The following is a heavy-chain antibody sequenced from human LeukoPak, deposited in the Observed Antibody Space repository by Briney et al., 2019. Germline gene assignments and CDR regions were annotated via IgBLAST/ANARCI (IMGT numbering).Heavy chain of an antibody. CDR1: GFSFSTYS. CDR3: VRDSSPGPQYL. CDR2: IYYYYSGST. D-gene: IGHD4-11*01. V-gene: IGHV4-59*01. Sequence: PGGSLRLSCAAAGFSFSTYSMNWIRQPPGKGLEWIGYIYYYYSGSTNYNPSLKSRVTISVDTSKNQFSLKLSSVTAADTAVYYCVRDSSPGPQYLWGQGTLVTVSS. J-gene: IGHJ4*02.